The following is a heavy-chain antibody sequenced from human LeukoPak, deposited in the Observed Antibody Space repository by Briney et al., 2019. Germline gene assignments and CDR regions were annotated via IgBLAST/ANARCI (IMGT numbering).Heavy chain of an antibody. CDR2: IYYSGST. V-gene: IGHV4-39*07. CDR1: GGSISDSSHY. CDR3: ARGGVIDRYYYYYYMDV. D-gene: IGHD3-3*01. Sequence: SETLSPTCTVSGGSISDSSHYWGWIRQPPGKGLEWIGSIYYSGSTYYNPSLKSRVTISVDTSKNQFSLKLSSVTAADTAVYYCARGGVIDRYYYYYYMDVWGKGTTVTVSS. J-gene: IGHJ6*03.